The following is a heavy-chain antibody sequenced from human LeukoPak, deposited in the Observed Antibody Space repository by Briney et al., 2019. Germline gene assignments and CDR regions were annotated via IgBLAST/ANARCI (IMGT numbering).Heavy chain of an antibody. V-gene: IGHV3-23*01. CDR1: GFTFSSYA. J-gene: IGHJ6*03. Sequence: GGSLRLSCAASGFTFSSYAMSWVRQAPGKGLECISGFSGSGGSTYYADSVKGRFTISRDNSKNTLYLQMNSLRAEDTAVYYCARERYSSGWYTHYMDVWGKGTTVTISS. CDR3: ARERYSSGWYTHYMDV. CDR2: FSGSGGST. D-gene: IGHD6-19*01.